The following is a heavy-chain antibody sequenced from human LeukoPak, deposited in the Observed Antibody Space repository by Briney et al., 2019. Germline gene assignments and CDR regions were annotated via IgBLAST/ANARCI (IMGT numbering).Heavy chain of an antibody. CDR3: ATNDYGDYLFDY. CDR2: ISSSSSYI. J-gene: IGHJ4*02. CDR1: GFTFSSYN. V-gene: IGHV3-21*01. D-gene: IGHD4-17*01. Sequence: PGGSLRLSRAASGFTFSSYNINWVRQAPGKGLEWVSSISSSSSYIYYADSVKGRFTISRDNAKNSLYLQMNSLRAEDTAVYYCATNDYGDYLFDYWGQGTLVTVSS.